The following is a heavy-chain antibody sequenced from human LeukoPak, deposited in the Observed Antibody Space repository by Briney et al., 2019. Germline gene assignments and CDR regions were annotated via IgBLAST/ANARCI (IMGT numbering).Heavy chain of an antibody. Sequence: SETLSLTCTVSGGSISSYYWSWIRQPAGKGLEWIGRIYTSGSTNYNPSLKSRVTISVDTSKNQFSLKLSSVTAADTAVYYCARGVGSSSWSLYYYYYMDVWGKGTTVTVSS. J-gene: IGHJ6*03. CDR3: ARGVGSSSWSLYYYYYMDV. V-gene: IGHV4-4*07. D-gene: IGHD6-13*01. CDR2: IYTSGST. CDR1: GGSISSYY.